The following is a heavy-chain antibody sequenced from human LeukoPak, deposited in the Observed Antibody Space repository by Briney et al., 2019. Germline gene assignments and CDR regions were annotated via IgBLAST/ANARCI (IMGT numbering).Heavy chain of an antibody. V-gene: IGHV3-23*01. CDR1: GFTFSSYA. J-gene: IGHJ4*02. Sequence: GGSLRLSCAASGFTFSSYAMSWVRQAPGKGLEWASAISGSGGSTYYADSVKGRFTISRDNSKNTLYLQMNSLRAEDTAVYYCAKDMGNCGGDCYSANDYWGQGTLVTVPS. D-gene: IGHD2-21*02. CDR2: ISGSGGST. CDR3: AKDMGNCGGDCYSANDY.